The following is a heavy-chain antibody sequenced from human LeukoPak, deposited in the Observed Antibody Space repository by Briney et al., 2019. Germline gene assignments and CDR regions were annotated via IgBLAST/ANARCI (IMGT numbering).Heavy chain of an antibody. V-gene: IGHV1-69*01. D-gene: IGHD2-15*01. Sequence: GGSLRLSCAASGFTFSSYAISWVRQAPGQGLEWMGGIIPIFGTANYAQKFQGRVTITADESTSTAYMELSSLRSEDMAVYYCARGPYCSGGSCYSGRYYGMDVWGQGTTVTVSS. J-gene: IGHJ6*02. CDR3: ARGPYCSGGSCYSGRYYGMDV. CDR1: GFTFSSYA. CDR2: IIPIFGTA.